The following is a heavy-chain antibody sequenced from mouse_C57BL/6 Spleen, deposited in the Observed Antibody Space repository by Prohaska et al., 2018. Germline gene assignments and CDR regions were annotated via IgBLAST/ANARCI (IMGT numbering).Heavy chain of an antibody. CDR1: GYTFTDYY. V-gene: IGHV1-26*01. J-gene: IGHJ1*03. D-gene: IGHD1-1*01. CDR3: ARGDGSSGWYFDV. Sequence: EVQLQQSGPELVKPGASVKISCKASGYTFTDYYMNWVKQSHGKSLEWIGDINPNNGGTSYNQKFKGKATLTVDKSSSTAYMELRSLTSEDSAVYYCARGDGSSGWYFDVWGTGTTVTVSS. CDR2: INPNNGGT.